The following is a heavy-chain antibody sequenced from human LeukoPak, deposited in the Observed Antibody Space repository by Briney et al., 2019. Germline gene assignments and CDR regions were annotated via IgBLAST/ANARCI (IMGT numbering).Heavy chain of an antibody. V-gene: IGHV1-18*01. D-gene: IGHD3-22*01. CDR3: ARDQTEDSSRYPF. Sequence: RASVKVSCKASGYTFTSYGISWVRQPPGQGLEWMGWSSAYNGNTNYAQKIQGRITMNTDTSTSTAYMELRSLRSDDTAVYYCARDQTEDSSRYPFWGQGTLVTVSS. CDR2: SSAYNGNT. J-gene: IGHJ4*02. CDR1: GYTFTSYG.